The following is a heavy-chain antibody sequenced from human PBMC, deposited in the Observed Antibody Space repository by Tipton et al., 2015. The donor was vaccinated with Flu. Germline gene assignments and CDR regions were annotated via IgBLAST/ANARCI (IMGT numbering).Heavy chain of an antibody. CDR3: VRDETSVKWGP. J-gene: IGHJ5*02. D-gene: IGHD4-11*01. V-gene: IGHV3-7*01. CDR1: GFTFSRYW. CDR2: IKPDGSEK. Sequence: SLRLSCAASGFTFSRYWMNWVRQAPGKGLEWVANIKPDGSEKNYVDSVKGRFTISRDNVKNSLYLQMNNLRAEDTAVYFCVRDETSVKWGPWGQGTLVTVSS.